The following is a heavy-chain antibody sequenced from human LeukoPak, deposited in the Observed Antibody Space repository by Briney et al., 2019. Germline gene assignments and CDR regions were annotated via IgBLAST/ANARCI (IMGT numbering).Heavy chain of an antibody. CDR2: VYYSGTS. V-gene: IGHV4-59*01. Sequence: SETLSYTSTVSGGSISGYYWSGIRQPPGRGVEGMGYVYYSGTSNYNPSLKSRVTISVDTSNNHFSLKVTSVTAADTAVYYCAGVGNTGVWHAPFPYWGEGALVTVPS. D-gene: IGHD1-26*01. CDR1: GGSISGYY. J-gene: IGHJ4*02. CDR3: AGVGNTGVWHAPFPY.